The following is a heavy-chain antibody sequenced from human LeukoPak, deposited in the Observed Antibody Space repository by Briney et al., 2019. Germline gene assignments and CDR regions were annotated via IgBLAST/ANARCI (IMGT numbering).Heavy chain of an antibody. CDR1: GGSFSGYY. J-gene: IGHJ6*03. CDR3: ARALGAYYYYYMDV. CDR2: INHSGST. D-gene: IGHD3-16*01. V-gene: IGHV4-34*01. Sequence: PSETLSLTCAVYGGSFSGYYWSWIRQPPGKGLEWIGEINHSGSTNYNPSLKSRVTISVDTSKNQFSLKLSSVTAADTAVYYCARALGAYYYYYMDVWGKGTTVTVSS.